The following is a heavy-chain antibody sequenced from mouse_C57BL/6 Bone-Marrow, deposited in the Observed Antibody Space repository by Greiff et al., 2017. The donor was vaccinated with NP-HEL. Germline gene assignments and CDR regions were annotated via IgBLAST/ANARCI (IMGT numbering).Heavy chain of an antibody. Sequence: EVKLQQSGPELVKPGASVKISCKASGYTFTDYYMNWVKQSHGKSLEWIGDINPNNGGTSYNQKFKGKATLTVDKSSSTAYMELRSLTSEDSAVYYCARDGYRYFDVWGTGTTVTVSS. CDR3: ARDGYRYFDV. D-gene: IGHD2-3*01. V-gene: IGHV1-26*01. J-gene: IGHJ1*03. CDR2: INPNNGGT. CDR1: GYTFTDYY.